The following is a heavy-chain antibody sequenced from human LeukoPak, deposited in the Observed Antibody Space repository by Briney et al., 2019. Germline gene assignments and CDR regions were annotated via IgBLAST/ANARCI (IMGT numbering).Heavy chain of an antibody. CDR1: GYTFINHW. CDR2: INPTGTAT. J-gene: IGHJ5*02. D-gene: IGHD1-26*01. Sequence: ASVKVSCKASGYTFINHWMHWVRQAPGQGLEWVGFINPTGTATLYAQKFQGRITLTRDMSATTDYMELSSLTSEDTAVYYCARDNSVGDIAWWFDPWGQGTLVTVSS. V-gene: IGHV1-46*01. CDR3: ARDNSVGDIAWWFDP.